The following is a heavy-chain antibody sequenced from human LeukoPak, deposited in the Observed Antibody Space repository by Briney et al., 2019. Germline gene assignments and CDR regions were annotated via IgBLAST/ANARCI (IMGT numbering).Heavy chain of an antibody. Sequence: GGSPRLSCAASGFTFSSYEMNWVRQAPGKGLEWVSYISSSGSTIYYADSVKGRFTISRDNAKNSLYLQMNSLRAEDTAVYYCARDPIDYGMDVWGKGTTVTVSS. CDR1: GFTFSSYE. CDR2: ISSSGSTI. V-gene: IGHV3-48*03. J-gene: IGHJ6*04. CDR3: ARDPIDYGMDV.